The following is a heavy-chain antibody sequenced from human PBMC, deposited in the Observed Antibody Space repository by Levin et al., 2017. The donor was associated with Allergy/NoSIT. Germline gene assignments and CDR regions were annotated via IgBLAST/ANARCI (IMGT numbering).Heavy chain of an antibody. CDR3: AKENSPYDYDSSGYPN. CDR2: ISYDGSNK. V-gene: IGHV3-30*18. Sequence: GGSLRLSCAASGFTFSSYGMHWVRQAPGKGLEWVAVISYDGSNKYYADSVKGRFTISRDNSKNTLYLQMNSLRAEDTAVYYCAKENSPYDYDSSGYPNWGQGTLVTVSS. J-gene: IGHJ4*02. D-gene: IGHD3-22*01. CDR1: GFTFSSYG.